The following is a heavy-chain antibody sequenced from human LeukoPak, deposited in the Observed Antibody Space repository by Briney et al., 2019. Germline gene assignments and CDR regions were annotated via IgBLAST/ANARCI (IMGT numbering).Heavy chain of an antibody. CDR1: GYSFTSYW. V-gene: IGHV5-51*01. J-gene: IGHJ3*02. D-gene: IGHD4-23*01. Sequence: GESLKISCKGSGYSFTSYWIGWVRQMPGKGLEWMGIIYPGGSDTRYSPSFQGQVTISADKSISTAYLQWSSLKASDTAMYYCARRATAVTRPDAFDIWGQGTMVTVSS. CDR3: ARRATAVTRPDAFDI. CDR2: IYPGGSDT.